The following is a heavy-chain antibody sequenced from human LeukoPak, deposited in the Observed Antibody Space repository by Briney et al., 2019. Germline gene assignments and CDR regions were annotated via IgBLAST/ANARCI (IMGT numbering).Heavy chain of an antibody. Sequence: SVKVSCKASGGTFSSYAISWVGQAPGQGLEWMGGIIPIFGTANYAQKFQGRVTITADESTSTAYMELSSLRSEDTAVYYCARAVTPYQLLHNWFDPWGQGTLVTVSS. CDR2: IIPIFGTA. CDR3: ARAVTPYQLLHNWFDP. J-gene: IGHJ5*02. V-gene: IGHV1-69*01. D-gene: IGHD2-2*01. CDR1: GGTFSSYA.